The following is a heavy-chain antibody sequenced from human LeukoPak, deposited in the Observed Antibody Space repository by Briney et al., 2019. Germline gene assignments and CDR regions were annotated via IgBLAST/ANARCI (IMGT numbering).Heavy chain of an antibody. CDR2: INHSGST. CDR1: GGSFSGYY. D-gene: IGHD3-10*01. Sequence: PSETLSLTCAVYGGSFSGYYWSWIRQPPGKGLEWIGEINHSGSTSYNPSLKSRVTISVDTSKNQFSLKLSSVTAADTAVYYCARRLWFGALYYFDYWGQGTLVTVSS. CDR3: ARRLWFGALYYFDY. J-gene: IGHJ4*02. V-gene: IGHV4-34*01.